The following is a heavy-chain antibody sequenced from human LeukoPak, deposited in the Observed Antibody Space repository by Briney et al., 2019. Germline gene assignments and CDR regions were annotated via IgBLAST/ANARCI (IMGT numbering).Heavy chain of an antibody. CDR1: GGSISSGDYY. D-gene: IGHD4-17*01. Sequence: PSETLSLTCTVSGGSISSGDYYWSWIRQPPGKGLEWIGYIYYSGSTYYNPSLKSRVTISVDTSKNQFSLKLSSVTAADTAVYYCARGGDYGDYSNSFDYWGQGTLVTVSS. CDR2: IYYSGST. V-gene: IGHV4-30-4*01. J-gene: IGHJ4*02. CDR3: ARGGDYGDYSNSFDY.